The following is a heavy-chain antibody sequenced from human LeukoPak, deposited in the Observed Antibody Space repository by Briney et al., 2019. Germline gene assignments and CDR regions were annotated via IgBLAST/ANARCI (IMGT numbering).Heavy chain of an antibody. CDR2: ISHDGSNK. V-gene: IGHV3-30*18. J-gene: IGHJ4*02. Sequence: GRSLRLSCAASGFPFSNYGMHWVRQAPGKGLEWVAVISHDGSNKYCADSVKGRFTISRDNSKNMLYLQMNSLRAEDTAVYYCAKSQYSRDGGFDYWGQGTLVTVSS. CDR3: AKSQYSRDGGFDY. D-gene: IGHD2-15*01. CDR1: GFPFSNYG.